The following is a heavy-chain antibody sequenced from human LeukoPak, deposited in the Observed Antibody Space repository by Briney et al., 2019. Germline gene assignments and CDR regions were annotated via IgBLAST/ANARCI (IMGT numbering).Heavy chain of an antibody. J-gene: IGHJ5*02. Sequence: GGSLRLSCAASGFTFSSYTMSWVRQAPGKGLEWVSAISGSGGSTYYADSVKGRFTISRDNSKNTLYLQMNSLRAEDTAVYYCAKVPRYCSSTSCPPWGQGTLVTVSS. CDR1: GFTFSSYT. V-gene: IGHV3-23*01. CDR3: AKVPRYCSSTSCPP. D-gene: IGHD2-2*01. CDR2: ISGSGGST.